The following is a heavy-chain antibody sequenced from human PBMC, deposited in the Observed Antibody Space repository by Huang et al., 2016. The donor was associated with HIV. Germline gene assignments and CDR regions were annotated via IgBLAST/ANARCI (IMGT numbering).Heavy chain of an antibody. CDR3: ARDAPEEGGLLVY. CDR2: IHAGNGKA. CDR1: GYTFTSYA. V-gene: IGHV1-3*01. D-gene: IGHD1-26*01. Sequence: QVQLVQSGAEVKKPGASVKVSCKASGYTFTSYAMHWVRQAPGQGLEWMGWIHAGNGKARNSQNCQGRGTITRDTSASTAYMELSSMRSEDTAVYYCARDAPEEGGLLVYWGQGTLVTVSS. J-gene: IGHJ4*02.